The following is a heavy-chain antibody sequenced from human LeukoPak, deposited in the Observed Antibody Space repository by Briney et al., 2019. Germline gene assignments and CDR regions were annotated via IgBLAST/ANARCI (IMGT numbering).Heavy chain of an antibody. V-gene: IGHV4-59*01. D-gene: IGHD2-15*01. CDR2: IYYSGST. CDR1: GGSISSYY. CDR3: ARSVEGYCSGGSCYSYYYYMDV. J-gene: IGHJ6*03. Sequence: SETLSLTCTVSGGSISSYYWSWIRQPPGKGLEWIGYIYYSGSTNYNPSLKSRVTISVDTSKNQFSPKLSSVTAADTAVYYCARSVEGYCSGGSCYSYYYYMDVWGKGTTVTVSS.